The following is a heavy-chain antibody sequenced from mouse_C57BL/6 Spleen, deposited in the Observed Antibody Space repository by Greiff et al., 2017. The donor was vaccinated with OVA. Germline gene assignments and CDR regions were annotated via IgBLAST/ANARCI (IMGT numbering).Heavy chain of an antibody. Sequence: EVKLVESGGGLVKPGGSLKLSCAASGFTFSDYGMHWVRQAPEKGLEWVAYISSGSSTIYYADTVKGRFTISRDNDKNTLFLQMTSLRSEDTAMYYCARNYGSSPTYAMDYWGQGTSVTVSS. J-gene: IGHJ4*01. CDR3: ARNYGSSPTYAMDY. CDR1: GFTFSDYG. V-gene: IGHV5-17*01. CDR2: ISSGSSTI. D-gene: IGHD1-1*01.